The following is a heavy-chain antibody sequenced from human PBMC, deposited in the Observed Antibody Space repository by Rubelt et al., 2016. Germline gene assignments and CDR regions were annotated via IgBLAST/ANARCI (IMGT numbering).Heavy chain of an antibody. J-gene: IGHJ4*02. D-gene: IGHD6-13*01. V-gene: IGHV5-10-1*03. Sequence: EVQLVQPGAEVKKPGESLRISCKGSGYNFTTYWISWVRQTPGKGLEWMGRIDPSDSYINYSPSFRGNVTIAADKSISTAYLQWSSLKASDTAMYYCGRGNSWYPLWGQGTLVTGSS. CDR1: GYNFTTYW. CDR3: GRGNSWYPL. CDR2: IDPSDSYI.